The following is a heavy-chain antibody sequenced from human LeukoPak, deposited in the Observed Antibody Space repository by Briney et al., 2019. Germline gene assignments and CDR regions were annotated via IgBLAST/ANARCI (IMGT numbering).Heavy chain of an antibody. CDR2: INPNSGDT. V-gene: IGHV1-2*02. CDR1: VYTFTGYY. J-gene: IGHJ4*02. Sequence: ASVKVSCKASVYTFTGYYMHWVRQAPGQGLEWMGCINPNSGDTNYAQNFQGRVTMTRDTSISTAYMEGSRLNSDDTPMYYCARGGYSGYDLDYWGQGTLVTVSS. D-gene: IGHD5-12*01. CDR3: ARGGYSGYDLDY.